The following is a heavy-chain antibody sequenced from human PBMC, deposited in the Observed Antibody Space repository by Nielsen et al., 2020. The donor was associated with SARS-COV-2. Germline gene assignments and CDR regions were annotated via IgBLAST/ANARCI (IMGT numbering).Heavy chain of an antibody. CDR1: GFTFSNAW. CDR3: TTDWMIDDRMWDY. D-gene: IGHD3-22*01. J-gene: IGHJ4*02. CDR2: IKSKTDGGTT. V-gene: IGHV3-15*01. Sequence: GESLKISCAASGFTFSNAWMSWVRQAPGKGLEWVGRIKSKTDGGTTDYAAPVKGRFTISRDDSKNTLYLQMNSLKTEDTAVYYCTTDWMIDDRMWDYWGQGTLVTVSS.